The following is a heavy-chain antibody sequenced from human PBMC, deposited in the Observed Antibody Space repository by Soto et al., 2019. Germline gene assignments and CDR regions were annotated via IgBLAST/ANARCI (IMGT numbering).Heavy chain of an antibody. D-gene: IGHD3-10*01. CDR3: ATDPVMVRNSSSGRDV. V-gene: IGHV1-24*01. CDR2: FDPEDGET. Sequence: ASVKVSCKVSGYTLTELSMHWVRQAPGKGLEWMGGFDPEDGETIYAQKFQGRVTMTEDTSTDTAYMELSSLRSEDTAVYYCATDPVMVRNSSSGRDVGGKGTRATVPS. CDR1: GYTLTELS. J-gene: IGHJ6*04.